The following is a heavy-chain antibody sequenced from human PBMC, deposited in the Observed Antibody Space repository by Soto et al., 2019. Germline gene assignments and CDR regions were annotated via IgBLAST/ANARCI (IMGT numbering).Heavy chain of an antibody. Sequence: ASVKVSCEVSGYTLTELSMHWVRQAPGKGLEWMGGFDPEDGETIYAQKFQGRVTMTEDTSTDTAYMELSSLRSEDTAVYYCATGYRRPQNFDYWGQGTLVTVSS. CDR3: ATGYRRPQNFDY. CDR2: FDPEDGET. CDR1: GYTLTELS. D-gene: IGHD1-20*01. V-gene: IGHV1-24*01. J-gene: IGHJ4*02.